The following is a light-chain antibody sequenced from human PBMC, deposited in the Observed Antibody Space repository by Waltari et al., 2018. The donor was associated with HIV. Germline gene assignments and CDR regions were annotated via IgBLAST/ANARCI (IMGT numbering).Light chain of an antibody. CDR2: WAS. CDR1: LGVFYTSNKKNY. CDR3: QQYFSHPYT. J-gene: IGKJ2*01. Sequence: DIVMTQSPDSLAVSLGARATLSCKPSLGVFYTSNKKNYIAWYQQKAGQPPKLLVFWASTRESGVPDRFSGSGSGTDFTLTISSLQPEDVAVYYCQQYFSHPYTFGRGTKLEIK. V-gene: IGKV4-1*01.